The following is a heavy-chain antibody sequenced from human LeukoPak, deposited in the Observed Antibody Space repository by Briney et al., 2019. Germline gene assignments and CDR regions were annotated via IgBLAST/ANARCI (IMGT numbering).Heavy chain of an antibody. CDR2: INQNGSEK. V-gene: IGHV3-7*01. Sequence: PGGSLRLSCAASGFTFSSYWMSWVCQAPGKGLEWVANINQNGSEKYYADSVKGRFTISRDDPKNSLYLQMNSLRAEDTAIYYCARDLPDYWGRGTLVTVSS. CDR1: GFTFSSYW. CDR3: ARDLPDY. J-gene: IGHJ4*02.